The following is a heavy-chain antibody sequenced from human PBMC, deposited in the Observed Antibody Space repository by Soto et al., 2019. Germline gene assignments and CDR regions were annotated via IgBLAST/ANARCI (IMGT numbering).Heavy chain of an antibody. CDR1: GFTFSSFG. CDR3: AKGQYCSGGSCYFNPSDY. Sequence: QVQLVESGGGVVQPGRSLRLSCAASGFTFSSFGMHWVRQAPGKGLEWVAVISYDGSNKKYADSVKGRFTISRDNSKNTLYLQMNSLRVEDTAVYYCAKGQYCSGGSCYFNPSDYWGQGSLVTVPS. CDR2: ISYDGSNK. J-gene: IGHJ4*02. V-gene: IGHV3-30*18. D-gene: IGHD2-15*01.